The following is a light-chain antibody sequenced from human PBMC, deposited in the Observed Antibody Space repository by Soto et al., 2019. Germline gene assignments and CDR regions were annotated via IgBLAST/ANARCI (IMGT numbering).Light chain of an antibody. Sequence: DIQMTQSPSTLSASVGDRVTITCRASQSISTWLAWYQQKPGKAPKLLIHQASSLESGVPSRFSGSGSGTEFTLTISSLQPDDFATYYCQQYNSYPTFGQGTRLEIK. V-gene: IGKV1-5*03. CDR2: QAS. J-gene: IGKJ5*01. CDR1: QSISTW. CDR3: QQYNSYPT.